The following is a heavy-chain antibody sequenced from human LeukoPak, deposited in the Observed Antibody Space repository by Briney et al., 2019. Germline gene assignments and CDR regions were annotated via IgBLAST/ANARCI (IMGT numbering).Heavy chain of an antibody. CDR2: IYYSGST. CDR1: GGSISSSSYY. J-gene: IGHJ3*02. CDR3: ARFSITMVRGVFDAFDI. D-gene: IGHD3-10*01. V-gene: IGHV4-39*07. Sequence: RPSETLSLTCTVSGGSISSSSYYWGWIRQPPGKGLEWIGSIYYSGSTYYNPSLKSRVTISVDTSKNQFSLKLSSVTAADTAVYYCARFSITMVRGVFDAFDIWGQGTMVTVSS.